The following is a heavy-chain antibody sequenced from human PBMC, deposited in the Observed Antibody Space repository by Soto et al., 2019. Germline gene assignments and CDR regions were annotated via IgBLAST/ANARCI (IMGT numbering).Heavy chain of an antibody. J-gene: IGHJ4*02. CDR3: AKVSSSWPFDY. V-gene: IGHV3-30*18. CDR1: GFTFSSYG. D-gene: IGHD6-13*01. Sequence: PGGSLRLSCAASGFTFSSYGMHWVRQAPGKGLERVAVISYDGSNKYYADSVKGRFTISRDNSKNTLYLQMNSLRAEDTAVYYCAKVSSSWPFDYWGQGTLVTVSS. CDR2: ISYDGSNK.